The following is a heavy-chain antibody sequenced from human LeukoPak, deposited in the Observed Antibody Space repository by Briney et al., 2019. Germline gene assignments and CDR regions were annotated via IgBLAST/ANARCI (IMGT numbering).Heavy chain of an antibody. CDR1: GFTFSSYA. Sequence: GGSLRLTCAASGFTFSSYAMSWVRQAPGKGLEWVSAISGSGGSTYYADSVKGRFTISRDNSKNTLYLQMNSLRAEDTAVYYCAKDTIWKWLRFPHAFDIWGQGTMVTVSS. J-gene: IGHJ3*02. CDR3: AKDTIWKWLRFPHAFDI. V-gene: IGHV3-23*01. D-gene: IGHD5-12*01. CDR2: ISGSGGST.